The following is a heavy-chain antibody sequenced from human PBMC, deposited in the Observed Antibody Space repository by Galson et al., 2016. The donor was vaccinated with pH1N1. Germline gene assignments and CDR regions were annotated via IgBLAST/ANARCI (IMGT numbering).Heavy chain of an antibody. CDR3: AKHDGSGYYYSRRLH. V-gene: IGHV3-23*01. CDR2: ISGGGGST. Sequence: SLRLSCAVSGFTFSIFGMSWLRQAPGKGLEWISAISGGGGSTYHADSVKGRFTISRDNSKNTLNLQMSSLRAEDTAVYYCAKHDGSGYYYSRRLHWGQGTLVTVSS. CDR1: GFTFSIFG. J-gene: IGHJ4*02. D-gene: IGHD3-22*01.